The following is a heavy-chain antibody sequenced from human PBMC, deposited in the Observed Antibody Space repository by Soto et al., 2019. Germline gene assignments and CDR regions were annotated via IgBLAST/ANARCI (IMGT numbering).Heavy chain of an antibody. CDR3: AKDTDPYDSSRGLDV. V-gene: IGHV3-9*01. D-gene: IGHD3-22*01. Sequence: EVQLVESGGGLVQPGRSLRLSCAVSGFTFHDYAMSWVRQAPGKGLEWVSGISWNSSSIGYADSVKGRFTISRDNGKKSLYLQMNRLRAEDTALYFCAKDTDPYDSSRGLDVWGQGTTVTVSS. CDR1: GFTFHDYA. J-gene: IGHJ6*02. CDR2: ISWNSSSI.